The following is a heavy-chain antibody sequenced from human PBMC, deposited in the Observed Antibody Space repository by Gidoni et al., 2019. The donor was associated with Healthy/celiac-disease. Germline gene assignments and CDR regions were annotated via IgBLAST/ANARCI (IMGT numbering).Heavy chain of an antibody. D-gene: IGHD6-19*01. Sequence: QVQLVESGGGVVQPGRSLRLSCAASGFTFSSYGMHWVRQAPGKGLEWLAVISYDGSNKYYADSVKGRFTISRDNSKNTLYLQMNSLRAEDTAVYYCAKGYSSGWSYFDYWGQGTLVTVSS. V-gene: IGHV3-30*18. CDR1: GFTFSSYG. J-gene: IGHJ4*02. CDR2: ISYDGSNK. CDR3: AKGYSSGWSYFDY.